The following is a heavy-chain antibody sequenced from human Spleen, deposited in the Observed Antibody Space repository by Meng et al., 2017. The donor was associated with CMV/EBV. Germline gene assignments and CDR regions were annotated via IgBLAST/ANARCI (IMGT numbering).Heavy chain of an antibody. Sequence: ASVKVSCKTFGYTFTGYYIHWVRQAPGQGLEWMGWVHPNSGDTNYPQKFQGRVTMTRDTSISTAYMEVSRLRSDDTAVYYCARDRHIVVVPAANNFDYWGQGTLVTVSS. J-gene: IGHJ4*02. V-gene: IGHV1-2*02. CDR2: VHPNSGDT. CDR3: ARDRHIVVVPAANNFDY. D-gene: IGHD2-2*01. CDR1: GYTFTGYY.